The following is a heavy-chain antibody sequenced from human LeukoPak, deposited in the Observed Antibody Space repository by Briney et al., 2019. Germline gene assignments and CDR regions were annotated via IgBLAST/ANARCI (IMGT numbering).Heavy chain of an antibody. CDR3: TTGWLDY. CDR1: GFTFTKAY. Sequence: GGSLRLSCAASGFTFTKAYMSWVRQAPGKGLEWVGRIKSRVDGGTADLAAPVKGRFTMSRDDSKNMLYLQLNSLKNEDTAVYYCTTGWLDYWGQGSLVTVSS. J-gene: IGHJ4*02. CDR2: IKSRVDGGTA. D-gene: IGHD2-15*01. V-gene: IGHV3-15*01.